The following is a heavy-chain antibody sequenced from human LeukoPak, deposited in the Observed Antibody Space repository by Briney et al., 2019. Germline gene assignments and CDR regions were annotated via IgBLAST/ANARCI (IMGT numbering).Heavy chain of an antibody. CDR2: INSGVSDK. CDR1: GFSFSSYA. D-gene: IGHD4-4*01. J-gene: IGHJ4*02. V-gene: IGHV3-33*08. CDR3: LRDDFSGEDEYFDY. Sequence: GGSLRLSCAASGFSFSSYAIHWVRQAPDKGLEWVALINSGVSDKYYADSVKGRFTVSRDNSNNMVYLQMNSLRAEDTAVYYCLRDDFSGEDEYFDYWGQGTLVTVSS.